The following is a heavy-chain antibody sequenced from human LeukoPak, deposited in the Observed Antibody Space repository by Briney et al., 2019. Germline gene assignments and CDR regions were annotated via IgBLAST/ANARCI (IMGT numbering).Heavy chain of an antibody. J-gene: IGHJ5*02. CDR3: ARDYSYGYVYWFDP. CDR1: GYTFTGYY. V-gene: IGHV1-2*02. D-gene: IGHD5-18*01. CDR2: INPNSGGT. Sequence: ASVKVSCKASGYTFTGYYMHWVRQAPGQGLEWMGWINPNSGGTNYAQKFQGRVTMTRDTSISTAYMELSRLRSDDTAVYYCARDYSYGYVYWFDPWGQGTLVTVSS.